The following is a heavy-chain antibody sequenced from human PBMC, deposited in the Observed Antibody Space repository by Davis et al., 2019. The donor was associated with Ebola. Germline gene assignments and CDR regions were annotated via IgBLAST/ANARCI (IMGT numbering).Heavy chain of an antibody. V-gene: IGHV3-30*02. D-gene: IGHD3-3*01. Sequence: GGSLRLSCAASGFTFSDYYMSWIRQAPGRGLEWVAFVRSHGSDDHYADSVKGRFTISRDNSKNTLYLQMNSLRAEDTAVYYCARAPTIFGVVIHFDYWGQGTLVTVSS. J-gene: IGHJ4*02. CDR1: GFTFSDYY. CDR2: VRSHGSDD. CDR3: ARAPTIFGVVIHFDY.